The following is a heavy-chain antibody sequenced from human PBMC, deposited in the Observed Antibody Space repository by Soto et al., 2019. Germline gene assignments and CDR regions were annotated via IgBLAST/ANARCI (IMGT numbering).Heavy chain of an antibody. V-gene: IGHV1-3*01. Sequence: QVQLVQSGAEVKKPGASVKVSCKASGYTFSSYAIHWVRQAPGQRLEWMGWINAGNGNIKYSQKLQGRVTITRDTSATTAYMELSSLRSEDTAMYYCARASSSGWNNLFDYWGQGTLVTVSS. CDR1: GYTFSSYA. CDR2: INAGNGNI. D-gene: IGHD6-19*01. J-gene: IGHJ4*02. CDR3: ARASSSGWNNLFDY.